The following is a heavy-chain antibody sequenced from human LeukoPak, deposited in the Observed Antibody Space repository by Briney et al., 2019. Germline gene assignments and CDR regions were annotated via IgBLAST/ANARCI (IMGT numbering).Heavy chain of an antibody. V-gene: IGHV3-30*02. CDR1: GFTFSSYG. CDR2: IRYDGSNK. J-gene: IGHJ4*02. D-gene: IGHD3-22*01. Sequence: PGGSLRLSCAASGFTFSSYGMHWVRQAPGKGLEWVAFIRYDGSNKYYADSVKGRFTISRDNSKNTLYLQMNSLRAEDTAVYYCAREWGYDSSGGFDYWGQGTLVTVSS. CDR3: AREWGYDSSGGFDY.